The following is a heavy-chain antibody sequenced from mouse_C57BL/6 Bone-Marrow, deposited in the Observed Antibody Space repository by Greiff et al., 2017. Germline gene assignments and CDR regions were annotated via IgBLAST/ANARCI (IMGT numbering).Heavy chain of an antibody. Sequence: QVQLKQSGAELVRPGASVTLSCKASGYTFTDYDMHWVKQTPVHGLEWIGAIDPETGGPAYNQKFKGKAILTADKSSSTAYMALRSLTSEDSAVYYCTPYYYGSSYTYWGQGTLVTVSA. CDR2: IDPETGGP. V-gene: IGHV1-15*01. CDR3: TPYYYGSSYTY. J-gene: IGHJ3*01. CDR1: GYTFTDYD. D-gene: IGHD1-1*01.